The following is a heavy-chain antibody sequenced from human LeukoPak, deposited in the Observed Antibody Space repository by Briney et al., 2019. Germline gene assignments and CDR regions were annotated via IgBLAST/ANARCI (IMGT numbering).Heavy chain of an antibody. V-gene: IGHV4-39*07. CDR1: GGSISSGGYY. D-gene: IGHD3-22*01. CDR3: ARVGYYDSSGYYYRLDY. CDR2: INHSGST. Sequence: PSETLSLTCTVSGGSISSGGYYWSWIRQPPGRGLEWIGEINHSGSTNYNPSLKSRVTISVDASKNQISLKLSSVAAADTAVYYCARVGYYDSSGYYYRLDYWGQGTLVTVSS. J-gene: IGHJ4*02.